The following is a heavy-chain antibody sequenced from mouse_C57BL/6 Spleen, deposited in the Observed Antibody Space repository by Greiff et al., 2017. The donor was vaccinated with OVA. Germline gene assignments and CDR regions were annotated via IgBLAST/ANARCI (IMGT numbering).Heavy chain of an antibody. CDR1: GFSLTSYA. D-gene: IGHD1-1*01. J-gene: IGHJ3*01. V-gene: IGHV2-9-1*01. CDR2: IWTGGGT. CDR3: ARGGYGSSYWFAY. Sequence: QVQLQQSGPGLVAPSQSLSITCTVSGFSLTSYAISWVRQPPGKGLEWLGVIWTGGGTNYNSALKSRLSISKDNSKSQVCLKMNSLPTDDTARYYCARGGYGSSYWFAYWGQGTLVTVSA.